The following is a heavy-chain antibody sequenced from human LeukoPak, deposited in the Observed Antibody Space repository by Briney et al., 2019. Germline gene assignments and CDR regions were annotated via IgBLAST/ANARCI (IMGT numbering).Heavy chain of an antibody. D-gene: IGHD3-22*01. J-gene: IGHJ3*02. CDR3: AKELRITMIVVVIDDAFDI. Sequence: GGSLRLSCAASGFTFSSYWMSWVRQAPGKGLEWVANIKQDGSEKYYVDSVKGRFTISRDNAKNSLYLQMNSLRAEDTAVYYCAKELRITMIVVVIDDAFDIWGQGTMVTVAS. CDR1: GFTFSSYW. V-gene: IGHV3-7*01. CDR2: IKQDGSEK.